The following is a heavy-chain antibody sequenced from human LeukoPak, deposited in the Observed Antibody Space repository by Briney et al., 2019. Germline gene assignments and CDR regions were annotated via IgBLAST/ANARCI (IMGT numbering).Heavy chain of an antibody. CDR3: ARSNPYSSGWYRAYYFDY. Sequence: ASVKVSCKASGYTFTSYYMHWVRQAPGQGLEWMGIINPSGGSTSYAQKFQGRVTMTRDASISTAYMELSRLRSDDTAVYYCARSNPYSSGWYRAYYFDYWGQGTLVTVSS. CDR1: GYTFTSYY. D-gene: IGHD6-19*01. V-gene: IGHV1-46*01. J-gene: IGHJ4*02. CDR2: INPSGGST.